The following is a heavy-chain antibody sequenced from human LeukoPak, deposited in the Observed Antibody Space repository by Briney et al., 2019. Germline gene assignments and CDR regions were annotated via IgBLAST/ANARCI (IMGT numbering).Heavy chain of an antibody. D-gene: IGHD3-10*01. CDR2: IYSDGTT. Sequence: GGSLRLSCAASGFTVSANYMTWVRQAPGKGLEWVSVIYSDGTTYYADSVKGRFTISRDNAKNSLYLQMNSLTAEDTAVYYCARDLYGSGSYSHFDFWGQGTLVTVSS. J-gene: IGHJ4*02. CDR1: GFTVSANY. CDR3: ARDLYGSGSYSHFDF. V-gene: IGHV3-53*01.